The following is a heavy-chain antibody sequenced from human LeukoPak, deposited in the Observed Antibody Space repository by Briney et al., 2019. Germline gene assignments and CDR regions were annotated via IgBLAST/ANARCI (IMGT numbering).Heavy chain of an antibody. CDR3: ARDFYDTSGYYSNAFDI. J-gene: IGHJ3*02. V-gene: IGHV4-30-4*08. D-gene: IGHD3-22*01. CDR2: ISYSGST. Sequence: PSETLSLTCTVSGGSIITGGYYWSWIRQHPGKGLEWIGYISYSGSTYYNPSLKSRVTISVDTSKDQFSLRLSSVTAADTAVYYCARDFYDTSGYYSNAFDIWGQGTVVTVSS. CDR1: GGSIITGGYY.